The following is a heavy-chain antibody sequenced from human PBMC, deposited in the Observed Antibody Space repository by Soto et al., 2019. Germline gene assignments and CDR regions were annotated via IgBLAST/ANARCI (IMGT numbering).Heavy chain of an antibody. CDR1: GSTFSSYT. CDR2: IIPVLGVT. D-gene: IGHD2-21*02. Sequence: QVHLVQSGAEMKKPGSSVQVSCQASGSTFSSYTVSWVRQAPGQGLEWMGRIIPVLGVTNYAPKFNGRVTITADKSKKTAYMELSILRSGDTAVYYCARRRYCGADCYSKYYYGMAVWGQGTKVTVSS. J-gene: IGHJ6*02. V-gene: IGHV1-69*02. CDR3: ARRRYCGADCYSKYYYGMAV.